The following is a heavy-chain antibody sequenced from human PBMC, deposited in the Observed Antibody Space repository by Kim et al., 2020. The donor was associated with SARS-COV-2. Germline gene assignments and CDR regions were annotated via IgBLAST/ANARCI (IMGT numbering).Heavy chain of an antibody. D-gene: IGHD3-22*01. J-gene: IGHJ4*02. CDR3: ARDSTFGSSGHYHSY. Sequence: AQKFQGRGTITADESTSTAYMELSSLRSEDTAVYYCARDSTFGSSGHYHSYWGQGTLVTVSS. V-gene: IGHV1-69*01.